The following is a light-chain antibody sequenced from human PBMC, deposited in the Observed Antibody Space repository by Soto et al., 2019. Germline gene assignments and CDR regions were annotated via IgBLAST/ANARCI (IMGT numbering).Light chain of an antibody. CDR3: ATWDDGLSAYV. J-gene: IGLJ1*01. CDR1: SSNIGGNT. Sequence: QSVLTQPPSASGTPGQRVTFSCSGSSSNIGGNTVSWFQHLPRTAPKLLIFSNSQRPSGVPDRFSGAKSGTSASLALSGLQSEDEANYYCATWDDGLSAYVFGTGTKVTVL. CDR2: SNS. V-gene: IGLV1-44*01.